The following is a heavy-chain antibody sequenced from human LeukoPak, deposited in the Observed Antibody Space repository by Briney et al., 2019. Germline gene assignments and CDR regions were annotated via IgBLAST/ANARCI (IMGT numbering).Heavy chain of an antibody. CDR2: IYYSGST. Sequence: TSETLSLTCTVSGGSISSSSYYWSRIRQPPGKGLEWIGYIYYSGSTNYNPSLKSRVTISVDTSKNQFSLKLRSVTAADTAVYYCARVTGYVIEDYFDYWGQGTLVTVSS. CDR1: GGSISSSSYY. J-gene: IGHJ4*02. CDR3: ARVTGYVIEDYFDY. D-gene: IGHD3-22*01. V-gene: IGHV4-61*01.